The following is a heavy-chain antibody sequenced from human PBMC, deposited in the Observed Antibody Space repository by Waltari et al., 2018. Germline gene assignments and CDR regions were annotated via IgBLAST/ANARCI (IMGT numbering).Heavy chain of an antibody. J-gene: IGHJ6*03. V-gene: IGHV4-4*07. D-gene: IGHD6-13*01. CDR3: ARDSSNWSSYYYYYMDV. CDR1: GGSISSYY. CDR2: IYTSGTT. Sequence: QVQLQESGPGLVKPSETLSLTCTVSGGSISSYYWSWIRQPAGKGLEWSGRIYTSGTTNYNPSLKSRVTMSEDTSKNQFFLRLSSVTAADTAVYYCARDSSNWSSYYYYYMDVWGKGTTVTVSS.